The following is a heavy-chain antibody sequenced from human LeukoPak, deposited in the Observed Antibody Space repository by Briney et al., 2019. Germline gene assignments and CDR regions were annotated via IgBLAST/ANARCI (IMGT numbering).Heavy chain of an antibody. J-gene: IGHJ4*02. CDR2: IYSGGST. CDR1: GFTFSDYY. D-gene: IGHD1-1*01. Sequence: PGGSLRLSCAASGFTFSDYYMSWVRQAPGKGLEWVSVIYSGGSTYYADSVKGRFTISRDNSKNTLYLQMNSLRAEDTAVYYCARGDNWFDYWGQGTLVTVSS. CDR3: ARGDNWFDY. V-gene: IGHV3-66*01.